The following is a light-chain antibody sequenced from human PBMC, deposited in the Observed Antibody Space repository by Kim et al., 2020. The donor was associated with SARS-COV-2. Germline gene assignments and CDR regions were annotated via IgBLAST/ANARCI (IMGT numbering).Light chain of an antibody. CDR1: QRVSSNY. J-gene: IGKJ4*01. CDR3: QHYGTSPLT. Sequence: SPGERASVACRASQRVSSNYLAWYQQKPGQAPRLLIYGASSRATGIPDRFSGSGSETDFILTISRLDPEDFAVYYCQHYGTSPLTFGGGTKVDIK. CDR2: GAS. V-gene: IGKV3-20*01.